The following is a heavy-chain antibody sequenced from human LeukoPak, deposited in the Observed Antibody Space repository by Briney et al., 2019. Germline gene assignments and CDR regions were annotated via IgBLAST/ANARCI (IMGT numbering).Heavy chain of an antibody. CDR1: GYSISSDYF. CDR2: IHHSGST. J-gene: IGHJ4*02. Sequence: SETLSLTCTVSGYSISSDYFWAWIRQPPGKGLEWIATIHHSGSTYYNPSLKSRVTISVDTSKNQFSLKLSSVTAADTAVYYCARVVSGNTVDYWGQGTLVTVSS. CDR3: ARVVSGNTVDY. V-gene: IGHV4-38-2*02. D-gene: IGHD4-23*01.